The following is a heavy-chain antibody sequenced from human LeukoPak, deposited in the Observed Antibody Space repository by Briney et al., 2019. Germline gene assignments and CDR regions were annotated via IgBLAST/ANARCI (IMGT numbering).Heavy chain of an antibody. CDR3: AKHNGGGVGSYVAPGPPDYFDY. CDR2: IYFSGSA. Sequence: SETLSLTCTVSGDITHYWGWIRQPPGKGLECIGSIYFSGSAYYNPSLRSRVTISLDTSKKQLSLKLNSVTAADTAVYYCAKHNGGGVGSYVAPGPPDYFDYWGQGTLVTVSS. V-gene: IGHV4-39*01. CDR1: GDITHY. D-gene: IGHD1-26*01. J-gene: IGHJ4*02.